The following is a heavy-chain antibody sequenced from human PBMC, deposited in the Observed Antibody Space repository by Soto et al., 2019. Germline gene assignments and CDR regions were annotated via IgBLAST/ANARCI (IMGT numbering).Heavy chain of an antibody. J-gene: IGHJ4*02. D-gene: IGHD5-18*01. V-gene: IGHV4-31*03. Sequence: LSLTCTVSXGSXXSGGYYWSWIRQHTGKGIERIGYIYFCGSTYYNTSLKSRVTISVDTSKNQFSLRLSSVTAADTAVYYCARGKLWFLDYWGQGTLVTVSS. CDR2: IYFCGST. CDR3: ARGKLWFLDY. CDR1: XGSXXSGGYY.